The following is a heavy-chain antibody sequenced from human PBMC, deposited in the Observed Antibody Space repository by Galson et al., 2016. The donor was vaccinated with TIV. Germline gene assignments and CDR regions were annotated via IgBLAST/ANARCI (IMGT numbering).Heavy chain of an antibody. D-gene: IGHD2-15*01. Sequence: SVKVSCKASGGTLTSYAINWVRQAPGQGLEWMGGIIPLSHTPNYAQKYHDRLTIVAEKSTGTFYMELRRLTSEDTAVYYCVNIQKTNTYDSGGRGTRVTVSA. CDR2: IIPLSHTP. V-gene: IGHV1-69*06. J-gene: IGHJ4*02. CDR1: GGTLTSYA. CDR3: VNIQKTNTYDS.